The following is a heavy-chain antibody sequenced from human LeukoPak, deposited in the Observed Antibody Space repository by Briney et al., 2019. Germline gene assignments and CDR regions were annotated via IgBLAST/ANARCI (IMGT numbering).Heavy chain of an antibody. CDR1: GFTFSSYG. V-gene: IGHV3-30*18. D-gene: IGHD3-22*01. CDR3: AKDIVIYYDSSGYNYGLGDY. J-gene: IGHJ4*02. CDR2: ISYDGSNK. Sequence: SGGSLRLSCAASGFTFSSYGMHWVRQAPGKGLEWVAVISYDGSNKYYADSVKGRFTISRDNSKNTLYLQMNSLRAEDTAVYYCAKDIVIYYDSSGYNYGLGDYWGQGTLVTVSS.